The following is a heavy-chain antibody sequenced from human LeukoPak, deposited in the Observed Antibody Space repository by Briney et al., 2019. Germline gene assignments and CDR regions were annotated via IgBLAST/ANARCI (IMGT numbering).Heavy chain of an antibody. D-gene: IGHD3-10*01. CDR1: GYSFTSYW. J-gene: IGHJ3*02. CDR2: IYPGDSDT. V-gene: IGHV5-51*01. CDR3: AREYYYGSGSYPDAFDI. Sequence: ESLKISCKGSGYSFTSYWIGWVRQMPGKGLEWMGIIYPGDSDTRYGPSFQGQVTISADKSISTAYLQWSSLKASDTAMYYCAREYYYGSGSYPDAFDIWGQGTMVTVSS.